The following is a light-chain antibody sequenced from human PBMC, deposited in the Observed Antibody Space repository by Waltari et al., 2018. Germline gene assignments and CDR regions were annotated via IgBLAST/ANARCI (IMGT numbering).Light chain of an antibody. CDR3: SSYTSISTLV. CDR2: DVS. J-gene: IGLJ1*01. CDR1: TSDVGSYNY. V-gene: IGLV2-14*03. Sequence: QSALTQPASVSGSPGQSITISCTGTTSDVGSYNYVSWYQQHPGKAPKVMLYDVSNRPSGVSNRFSGSKSGNTASLTISGLQAEDEADYYCSSYTSISTLVFGTGTKVTVL.